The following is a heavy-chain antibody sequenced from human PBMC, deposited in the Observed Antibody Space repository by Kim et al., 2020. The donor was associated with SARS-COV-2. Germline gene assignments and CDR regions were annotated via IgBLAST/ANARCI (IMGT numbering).Heavy chain of an antibody. Sequence: GGSLRLSCAASGFTFSSYAMHWVRQAPGKGLEWVTLISFDGSNKYYADSVKGRFTISRDNSKNTLYLQMNSLRAEDTAVYYCARGGAYCTSSSCYADWF. J-gene: IGHJ5*01. CDR2: ISFDGSNK. D-gene: IGHD2-2*01. V-gene: IGHV3-30*04. CDR3: ARGGAYCTSSSCYADWF. CDR1: GFTFSSYA.